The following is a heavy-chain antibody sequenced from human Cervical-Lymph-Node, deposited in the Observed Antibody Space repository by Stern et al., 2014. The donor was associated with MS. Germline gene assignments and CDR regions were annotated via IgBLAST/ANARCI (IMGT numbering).Heavy chain of an antibody. CDR3: ARGYCNGTVCYVYYYGMDV. CDR1: GGTFSTYS. D-gene: IGHD2-2*01. CDR2: IIPMFRTT. Sequence: QVQLVQSGAEVKKPGSSVKVSCKASGGTFSTYSLSWVRQAPGQGLEWMGGIIPMFRTTNYAPKFQGRVTITADESTSTAYMELSSLRSEDTAVYYCARGYCNGTVCYVYYYGMDVWGQGTTVTVSS. J-gene: IGHJ6*02. V-gene: IGHV1-69*01.